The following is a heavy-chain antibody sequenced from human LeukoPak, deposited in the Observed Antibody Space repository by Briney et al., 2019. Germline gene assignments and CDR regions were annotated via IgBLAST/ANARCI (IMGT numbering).Heavy chain of an antibody. CDR1: GGSTSSYY. CDR2: IYNSGST. J-gene: IGHJ4*02. V-gene: IGHV4-4*08. CDR3: ARGIRGYSGYDPYYFDY. D-gene: IGHD5-12*01. Sequence: SETLSLTCTVSGGSTSSYYWNWIRQPPGKGLEWIGYIYNSGSTNNNPSLKSRVTISVDTSKNQFSLKLSSVTAADTAVYYCARGIRGYSGYDPYYFDYWGQGTLVTVSS.